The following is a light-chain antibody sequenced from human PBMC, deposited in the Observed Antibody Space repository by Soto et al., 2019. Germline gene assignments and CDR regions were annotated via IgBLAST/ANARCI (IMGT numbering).Light chain of an antibody. Sequence: QSVLTQPPSASRTPGQTVTISCSGSRTNIGTNYVYWYQQFPGTAPKLLIFANDKRPSGVPERFSASKSGTSASLAISGLRSEDEAEYFCSAWDDRLSVVFGGGTKLTVL. J-gene: IGLJ3*02. CDR2: AND. CDR3: SAWDDRLSVV. V-gene: IGLV1-47*02. CDR1: RTNIGTNY.